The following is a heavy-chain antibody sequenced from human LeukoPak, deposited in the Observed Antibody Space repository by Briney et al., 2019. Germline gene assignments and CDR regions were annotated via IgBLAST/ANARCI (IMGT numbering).Heavy chain of an antibody. J-gene: IGHJ4*02. Sequence: SETLSLTCTVSGGSISSYYWSWIRQPPGKGLEWIGEINHSGSTNYNPSLKSRVTISVDTSKNQFSLKLSSVTAADTAVYYCAREFSGWYGYYFDYWGQGTLVTVSS. CDR3: AREFSGWYGYYFDY. CDR2: INHSGST. V-gene: IGHV4-34*01. CDR1: GGSISSYY. D-gene: IGHD6-19*01.